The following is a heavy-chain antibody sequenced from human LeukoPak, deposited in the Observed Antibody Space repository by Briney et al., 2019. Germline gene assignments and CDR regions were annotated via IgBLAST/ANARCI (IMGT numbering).Heavy chain of an antibody. J-gene: IGHJ4*02. D-gene: IGHD3-10*01. CDR2: INHSGST. Sequence: SETLSLTCAVYGGSFSGYYWSWIRQPPGKGLEWIGEINHSGSTNYNPSLKSRVTISVDTSKNQFSLKLSSVTAADTAVYYCARGRNYYGSGSYRYSDYWGQGTLVTVSS. V-gene: IGHV4-34*01. CDR3: ARGRNYYGSGSYRYSDY. CDR1: GGSFSGYY.